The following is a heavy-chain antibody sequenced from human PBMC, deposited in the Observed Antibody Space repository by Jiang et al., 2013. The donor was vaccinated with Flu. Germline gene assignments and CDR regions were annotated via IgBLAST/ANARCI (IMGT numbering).Heavy chain of an antibody. D-gene: IGHD3-10*01. Sequence: KVSCKASGYTFTSYAMNWVRQAPGQGLEWMGWINTNTGNPTYAQGFTGRFVFSLDTSVSTAYLQISSLKAEDTAVYYCARAENPPGCYYGSGSYCFFDYWGQGTLVTVSS. J-gene: IGHJ4*02. CDR3: ARAENPPGCYYGSGSYCFFDY. CDR1: GYTFTSYA. V-gene: IGHV7-4-1*02. CDR2: INTNTGNP.